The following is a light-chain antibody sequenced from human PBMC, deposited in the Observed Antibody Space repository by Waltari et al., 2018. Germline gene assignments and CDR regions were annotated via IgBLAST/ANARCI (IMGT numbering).Light chain of an antibody. CDR2: EGS. CDR3: CSYAGSSTYVV. V-gene: IGLV2-23*01. J-gene: IGLJ2*01. Sequence: SALTQPASGSGSPGQSITISCTGTSSDVGRYNLVSWYQQHPRKAPKLMIYEGSKRPSGVSNRFSGYKSCNTASLQSSGLQAEDEADYYCCSYAGSSTYVVFGGGTKLTVL. CDR1: SSDVGRYNL.